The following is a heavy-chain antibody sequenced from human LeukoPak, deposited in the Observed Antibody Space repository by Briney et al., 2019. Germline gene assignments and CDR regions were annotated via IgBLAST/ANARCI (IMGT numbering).Heavy chain of an antibody. J-gene: IGHJ4*02. CDR3: AEDIYGDYGGVDY. CDR2: ISRSGGKT. CDR1: GSPFTPNA. Sequence: GGPWRSSVAAPGSPFTPNALSWVGKPQGKGLNWFSGISRSGGKTSYADSVKGRFTISRDNLKNTLYLQMNSLRAEDTALYYCAEDIYGDYGGVDYWGQGTLVTVSS. V-gene: IGHV3-23*01. D-gene: IGHD4-17*01.